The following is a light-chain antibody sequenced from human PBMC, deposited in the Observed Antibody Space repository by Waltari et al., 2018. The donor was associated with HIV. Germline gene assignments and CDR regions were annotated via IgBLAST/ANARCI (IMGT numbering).Light chain of an antibody. CDR3: VLCFGGGMSYV. J-gene: IGLJ1*01. CDR2: NTK. CDR1: SGFVPSLNY. Sequence: QTVVTQEPSLSVAPGGIVTLTRGLKSGFVPSLNYPSWYRQTPGQTPRTLIYNTKTRSAGVPDRFSGSIVGTKAALTITGAQADDESDYYCVLCFGGGMSYVFGTGTRVTVL. V-gene: IGLV8-61*01.